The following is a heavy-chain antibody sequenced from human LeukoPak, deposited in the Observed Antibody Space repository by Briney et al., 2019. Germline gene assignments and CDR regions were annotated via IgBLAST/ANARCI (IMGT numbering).Heavy chain of an antibody. V-gene: IGHV4-39*01. Sequence: SETLSLTCTVSGGSISSNSNYWAWIRQPPGRGLEWIGSISYGGSTYYSPSLESRVTISVDTSRNQFSLKLSSVTAADTAVYYCARQALWFFDHWGQGTLVTVSS. CDR2: ISYGGST. CDR3: ARQALWFFDH. J-gene: IGHJ4*02. D-gene: IGHD2-21*01. CDR1: GGSISSNSNY.